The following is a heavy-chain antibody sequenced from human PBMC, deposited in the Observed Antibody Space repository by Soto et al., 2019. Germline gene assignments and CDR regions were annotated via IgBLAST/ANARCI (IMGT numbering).Heavy chain of an antibody. Sequence: QVQLVQSGAEVKKPGASVKVSCKASGYTFTTYGITWVRQAPGQGLEWMGCISAYNGNTNYAQKLQGRVTMTTDTSPITAYMELRNLGADDPAFYYCARGGAATDVWGQGTTVTVSS. D-gene: IGHD2-15*01. CDR1: GYTFTTYG. CDR2: ISAYNGNT. CDR3: ARGGAATDV. J-gene: IGHJ6*02. V-gene: IGHV1-18*01.